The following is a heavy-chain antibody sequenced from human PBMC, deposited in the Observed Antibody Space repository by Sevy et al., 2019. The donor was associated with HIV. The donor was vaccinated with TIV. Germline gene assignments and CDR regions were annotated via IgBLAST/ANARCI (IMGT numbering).Heavy chain of an antibody. Sequence: ASVKVSCKASGYTFKSYDICWVRQAPGQGLEWMGWISPSNGKTNYAQTVQGRLTLTTDTSTSTAYMELRSLRSDDTAVYYCAKAGGFWSGSMGWFDPWGQGTLVTVSS. D-gene: IGHD3-3*01. J-gene: IGHJ5*01. CDR1: GYTFKSYD. CDR2: ISPSNGKT. V-gene: IGHV1-18*01. CDR3: AKAGGFWSGSMGWFDP.